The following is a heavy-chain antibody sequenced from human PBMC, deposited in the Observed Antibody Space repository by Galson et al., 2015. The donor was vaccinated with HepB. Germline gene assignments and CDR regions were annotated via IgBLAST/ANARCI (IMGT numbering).Heavy chain of an antibody. Sequence: SLRLSCAASGFTFSSYAMHWVRQAPGKGLEWVAVISYDGSNKYYADSVKGRFTISRDNSKNTLYLQVNSLRAEDTAVFYCARAVARARGDAFDIWGQGTMVTVSS. V-gene: IGHV3-30-3*01. J-gene: IGHJ3*02. CDR1: GFTFSSYA. CDR3: ARAVARARGDAFDI. CDR2: ISYDGSNK. D-gene: IGHD6-19*01.